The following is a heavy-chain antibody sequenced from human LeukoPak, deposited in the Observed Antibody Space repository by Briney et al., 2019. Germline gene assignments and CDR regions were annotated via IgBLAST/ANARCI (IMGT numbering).Heavy chain of an antibody. CDR1: GGSISSYY. V-gene: IGHV4-59*08. J-gene: IGHJ4*02. Sequence: SETLSLTCTVSGGSISSYYWSWIRQPPGKGLEWIGYIYYSGSTNYNPSLKSRVTISVDTSKNQFSLELSSVTAADTAVYYCARHGGSGRQLQLQDWGQGTLATVSS. CDR2: IYYSGST. CDR3: ARHGGSGRQLQLQD. D-gene: IGHD5-18*01.